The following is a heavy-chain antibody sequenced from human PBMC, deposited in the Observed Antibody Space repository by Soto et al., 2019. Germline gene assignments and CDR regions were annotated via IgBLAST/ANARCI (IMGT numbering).Heavy chain of an antibody. CDR3: AKAQSVGATKGYYFDY. Sequence: ASVKVSCKASGGTFSSYAISWVRQAPGQGLEWMGGIIPIFGTANYAQKFQGRVTITADKSTSTAYMELSSLRSEDTAVYYCAKAQSVGATKGYYFDYWGQGTLVTVSS. D-gene: IGHD1-26*01. CDR1: GGTFSSYA. CDR2: IIPIFGTA. V-gene: IGHV1-69*06. J-gene: IGHJ4*02.